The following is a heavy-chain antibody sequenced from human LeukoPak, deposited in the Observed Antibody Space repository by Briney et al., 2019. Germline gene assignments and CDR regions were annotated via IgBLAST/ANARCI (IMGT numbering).Heavy chain of an antibody. V-gene: IGHV3-74*01. CDR3: ATSRTFDY. J-gene: IGHJ4*02. Sequence: QPGGSLRLSCAASGFTLSSYWMHWVRQAPGEGLVWVSHINIDGSNTRYADSVKGRFTISRDNAENTLYLQMNSLRVDDTAVYYCATSRTFDYWGQGTLVTVSS. CDR1: GFTLSSYW. CDR2: INIDGSNT.